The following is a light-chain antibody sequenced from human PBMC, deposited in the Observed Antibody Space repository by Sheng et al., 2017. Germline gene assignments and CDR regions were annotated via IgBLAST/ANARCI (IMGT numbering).Light chain of an antibody. Sequence: IQMTQSPSSLSASVGGRVTITCQASQDINNYLNWYQQKPGKVPKLLIYDTSNLKTGVPSRFSGSGSGTEFTFTISSLQPEDIATYYCQQYDNLPLTFGGGTEGADQT. J-gene: IGKJ4*01. CDR3: QQYDNLPLT. CDR1: QDINNY. V-gene: IGKV1-33*01. CDR2: DTS.